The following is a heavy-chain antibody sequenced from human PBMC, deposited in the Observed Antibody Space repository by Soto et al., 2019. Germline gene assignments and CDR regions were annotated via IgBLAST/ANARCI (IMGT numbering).Heavy chain of an antibody. Sequence: WGSLRISCASSVFTFSDYYMSWIRQAPGKGLEWVSYISSSSSYTNYADSVKGRFTISRDNAKNSLYLQMNSLRAEDTAVYYCASSTDMVTDFDYWGQGTLVTVSS. D-gene: IGHD5-18*01. V-gene: IGHV3-11*06. CDR1: VFTFSDYY. J-gene: IGHJ4*02. CDR3: ASSTDMVTDFDY. CDR2: ISSSSSYT.